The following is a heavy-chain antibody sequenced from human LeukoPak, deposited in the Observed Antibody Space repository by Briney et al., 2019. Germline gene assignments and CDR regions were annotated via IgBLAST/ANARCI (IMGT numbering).Heavy chain of an antibody. CDR1: GFTFSSYA. CDR2: ISYDGSNK. V-gene: IGHV3-30-3*01. J-gene: IGHJ4*02. CDR3: ARAVSGNSYSNYFDY. Sequence: GGSLRLSCAASGFTFSSYAMSWVRQAPGKGLEWVAVISYDGSNKYYADSVKGRFTISRDNSKNTLYLQMNSLRAEDTAVYYCARAVSGNSYSNYFDYWGQGTLVTVSS. D-gene: IGHD4-23*01.